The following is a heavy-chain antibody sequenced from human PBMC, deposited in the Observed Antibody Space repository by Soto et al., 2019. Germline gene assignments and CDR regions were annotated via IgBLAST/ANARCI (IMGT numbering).Heavy chain of an antibody. V-gene: IGHV1-46*01. J-gene: IGHJ6*02. CDR1: GYTFTSYF. CDR3: ARDRGRAAAGEYLYYGMDV. D-gene: IGHD6-13*01. Sequence: QVQLVQSGAEVKKPGASVKVSCKASGYTFTSYFMPWVRQAPGQGLEWMGVINPSGGSAGYAQRLQGRVTMTRDTSTSTVYMEMSSLRSEDTAVYYCARDRGRAAAGEYLYYGMDVWGQGTTVTVSS. CDR2: INPSGGSA.